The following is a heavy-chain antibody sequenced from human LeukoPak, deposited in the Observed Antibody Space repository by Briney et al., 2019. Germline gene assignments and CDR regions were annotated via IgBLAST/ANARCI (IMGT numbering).Heavy chain of an antibody. CDR3: AHGSMYQLDY. Sequence: GGSLRLSCAASGFTFSSCEMNWVRQAPGKGREWVSSISSGAKTIYYADSVKGRFTISRDNSKNTLYLQMNSLRAEDTAVYYCAHGSMYQLDYWGQGTQVTVSS. V-gene: IGHV3-48*03. CDR2: ISSGAKTI. J-gene: IGHJ4*02. CDR1: GFTFSSCE. D-gene: IGHD2-2*01.